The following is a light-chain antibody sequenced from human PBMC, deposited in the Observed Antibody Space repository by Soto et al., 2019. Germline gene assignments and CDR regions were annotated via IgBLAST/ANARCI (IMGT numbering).Light chain of an antibody. Sequence: SYELTQPPSVSVAPGQTASITCGGNNIGSKSVHWYQQKPGQAPVLVVYDDSDRPSGIPERLSGSNSGNTATLTISRVETGDEADYYCQLWDSASDHVVFGGGTKADRP. J-gene: IGLJ2*01. CDR2: DDS. V-gene: IGLV3-21*02. CDR3: QLWDSASDHVV. CDR1: NIGSKS.